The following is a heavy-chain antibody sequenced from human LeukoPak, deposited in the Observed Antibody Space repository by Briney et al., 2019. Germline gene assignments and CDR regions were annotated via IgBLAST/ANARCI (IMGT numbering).Heavy chain of an antibody. CDR1: GGSISSRSYY. J-gene: IGHJ6*02. D-gene: IGHD3-9*01. CDR3: ARSQYYDILTGYYYYYYGMDV. Sequence: SETLSLTCTVSGGSISSRSYYWGWIRQPPGKGLEWIGYIYYSGSTNYNPSLKSRVTISVDTSKNQFSLKLSSVTAADTAVYYCARSQYYDILTGYYYYYYGMDVWGQGTTVTVSS. V-gene: IGHV4-61*05. CDR2: IYYSGST.